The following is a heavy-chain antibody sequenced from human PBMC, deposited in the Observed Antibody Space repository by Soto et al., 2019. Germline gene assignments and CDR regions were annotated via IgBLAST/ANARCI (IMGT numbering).Heavy chain of an antibody. CDR1: GLTFRTYW. CDR2: IKQDGSEK. D-gene: IGHD1-26*01. CDR3: QRNRATFDT. V-gene: IGHV3-7*01. J-gene: IGHJ5*02. Sequence: RRLSCVASGLTFRTYWMTWVRQAPGKGLEWVANIKQDGSEKYEVCSVKGGFTISRDDDENSFYLQMNNLRAEETSGHYCQRNRATFDTWGQGNPVTVS.